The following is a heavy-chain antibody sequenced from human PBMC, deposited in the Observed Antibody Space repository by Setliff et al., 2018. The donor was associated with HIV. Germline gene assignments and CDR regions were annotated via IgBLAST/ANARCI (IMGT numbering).Heavy chain of an antibody. V-gene: IGHV1-18*04. CDR2: ISVYNGKG. Sequence: VKVSCKASSNTFINDVFNWVRQAPGQGLEWMGWISVYNGKGNYAQKFQDRISMTTDTSTSTVYMELRSLVSDDTAVYYCARRATTGDYHHFFDFWGQGTLVTVSS. J-gene: IGHJ4*02. CDR1: SNTFINDV. D-gene: IGHD4-17*01. CDR3: ARRATTGDYHHFFDF.